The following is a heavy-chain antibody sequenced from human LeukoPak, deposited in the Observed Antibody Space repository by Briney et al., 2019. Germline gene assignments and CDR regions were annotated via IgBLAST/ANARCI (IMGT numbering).Heavy chain of an antibody. D-gene: IGHD6-13*01. Sequence: TSETLSLTCTVSGGSISSYYWSWIRQPPGKGLEWIGYIYYSGSTNYNPSLKSRVTISVDTSKNQFSLKLSSVTAADTAVYYCARHGSSSWSYFDYWGQGTLVTVSS. CDR3: ARHGSSSWSYFDY. V-gene: IGHV4-59*08. CDR1: GGSISSYY. CDR2: IYYSGST. J-gene: IGHJ4*02.